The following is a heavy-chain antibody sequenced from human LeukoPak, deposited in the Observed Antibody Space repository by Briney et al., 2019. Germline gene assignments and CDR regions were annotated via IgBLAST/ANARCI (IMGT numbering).Heavy chain of an antibody. CDR1: GYTFTGHY. CDR2: ISAYNGNT. CDR3: ARTREQLVVFDY. V-gene: IGHV1-18*04. J-gene: IGHJ4*02. D-gene: IGHD6-6*01. Sequence: ASVKVSCKASGYTFTGHYMHWVRQAPGQGLEWMGWISAYNGNTNYAQKLQGRVTMTTDTSTSTAYMERRSLRSDDTAVYYCARTREQLVVFDYWGQGTLVTVSS.